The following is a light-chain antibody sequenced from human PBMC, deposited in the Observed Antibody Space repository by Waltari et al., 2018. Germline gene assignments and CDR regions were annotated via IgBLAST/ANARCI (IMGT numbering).Light chain of an antibody. V-gene: IGLV2-23*02. Sequence: QSALTQPASVSGSPGQPIHISCTGTSSDVGNYKRVSWYQQHPGKAPKLMIYAVSKRPSGVSDRFSGSKSGDMASLTISGLQPEDEAEYFCSSYAGSSKGVFGGGTKVTVL. J-gene: IGLJ2*01. CDR1: SSDVGNYKR. CDR3: SSYAGSSKGV. CDR2: AVS.